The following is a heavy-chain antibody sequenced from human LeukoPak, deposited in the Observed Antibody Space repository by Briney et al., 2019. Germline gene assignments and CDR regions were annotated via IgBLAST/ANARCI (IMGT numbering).Heavy chain of an antibody. V-gene: IGHV1-2*02. Sequence: ASVKVSCKASGYTFTGYYMHWVRQAPGQGLEWMGWINPNSGDTNYAQKFQGRVTMTRDTSISTAYMELSRLRSDDTAVYYCARIFYSSGWYDSFDYWGQGTLVTVSS. CDR2: INPNSGDT. J-gene: IGHJ4*02. D-gene: IGHD6-19*01. CDR1: GYTFTGYY. CDR3: ARIFYSSGWYDSFDY.